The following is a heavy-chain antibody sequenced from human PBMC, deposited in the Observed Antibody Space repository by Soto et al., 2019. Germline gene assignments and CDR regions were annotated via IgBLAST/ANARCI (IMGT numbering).Heavy chain of an antibody. V-gene: IGHV3-23*01. J-gene: IGHJ4*02. CDR3: ATERLPGRTSALYFDF. CDR1: GVTFSYYS. CDR2: ISATGGGT. Sequence: SLNPGCAARGVTFSYYSVSRGRGAAGRGLEWVSLISATGGGTYYADSVKGRFTISRDNSHNTLYLQVHSLTAEDTAVYYCATERLPGRTSALYFDFWGQGAPVTVSS.